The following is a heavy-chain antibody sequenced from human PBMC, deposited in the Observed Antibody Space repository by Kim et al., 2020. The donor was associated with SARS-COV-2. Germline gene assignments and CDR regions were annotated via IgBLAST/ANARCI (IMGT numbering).Heavy chain of an antibody. CDR3: ARAGYYDSSGYYF. CDR2: IFSDGRT. V-gene: IGHV3-66*01. Sequence: GGSLRLSCAPSGFYVTNNYMSWVRQAPGKGLEWVSLIFSDGRTFYADAVKGRFTLSRDNSENTLSLQMDSLRPDDTAVDFCARAGYYDSSGYYF. J-gene: IGHJ2*01. CDR1: GFYVTNNY. D-gene: IGHD3-22*01.